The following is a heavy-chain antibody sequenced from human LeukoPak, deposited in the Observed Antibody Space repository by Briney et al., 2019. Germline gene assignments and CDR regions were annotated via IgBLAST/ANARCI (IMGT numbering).Heavy chain of an antibody. V-gene: IGHV3-11*01. Sequence: PGGSLRLCCAASGFTFSDYYMTWSRQAPGKGLEWVSHISSGGRTIYYADSVKGRFTISRDNAKNSLYLQMNSLRAEDTAVYYCARTGTYYYDTWGQGTLVTVSS. J-gene: IGHJ4*02. CDR3: ARTGTYYYDT. CDR1: GFTFSDYY. CDR2: ISSGGRTI. D-gene: IGHD3-22*01.